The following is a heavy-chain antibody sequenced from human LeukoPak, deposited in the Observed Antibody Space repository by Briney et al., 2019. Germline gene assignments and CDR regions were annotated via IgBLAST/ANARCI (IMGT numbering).Heavy chain of an antibody. CDR3: ARPYCSGGSCRWYYFDY. CDR2: IYPGDSDT. D-gene: IGHD2-15*01. J-gene: IGHJ4*02. CDR1: GYSFTSYW. Sequence: GESLKISCKGSGYSFTSYWIGWVRQMPGKGLEWMGIIYPGDSDTRYSPSFQGQVTISADKSISTAYLQWSSLKASDTAMYYCARPYCSGGSCRWYYFDYWGQGTLVTVSS. V-gene: IGHV5-51*01.